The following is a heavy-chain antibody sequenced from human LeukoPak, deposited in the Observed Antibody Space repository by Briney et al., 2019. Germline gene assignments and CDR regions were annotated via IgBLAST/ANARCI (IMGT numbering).Heavy chain of an antibody. Sequence: SETLSLTCTVSGGSISSHYWTWVRQSPGKDLEWIGYIYHSGTSSYNPSLKSRVTMSVDTSKNQISLKLSSVSAADTAVYYCARKEPLAKYWGQGTLVTVSS. CDR3: ARKEPLAKY. CDR1: GGSISSHY. D-gene: IGHD1-14*01. CDR2: IYHSGTS. V-gene: IGHV4-59*11. J-gene: IGHJ4*02.